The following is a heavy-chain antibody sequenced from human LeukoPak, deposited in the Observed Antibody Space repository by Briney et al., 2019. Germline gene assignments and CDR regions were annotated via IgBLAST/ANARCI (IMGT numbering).Heavy chain of an antibody. CDR1: GFTFSDYY. CDR3: ASETVVITYYYYYYMEV. V-gene: IGHV3-11*01. Sequence: GGSLRLSCAASGFTFSDYYMSWIRQAPGKGLEWVSYISSSGSTIYYADSVKGRFTISRDNAKNSLDLQMNSLIAQDTAVYYCASETVVITYYYYYYMEVWGKGTTVTVSS. CDR2: ISSSGSTI. D-gene: IGHD3-22*01. J-gene: IGHJ6*03.